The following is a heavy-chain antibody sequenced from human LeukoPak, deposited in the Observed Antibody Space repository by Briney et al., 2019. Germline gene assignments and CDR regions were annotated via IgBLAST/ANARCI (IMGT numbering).Heavy chain of an antibody. CDR2: IGTAGDP. CDR1: GFTFSSYD. Sequence: GGSLRLSCAASGFTFSSYDMHWVRHATGKGLEWVSAIGTAGDPYYPGSVKGRFTISRENAKNSLYLQMNSLRAGDTAVYYCARGLSVYSYGPRYYYYGMDVWGQGTTVTVSS. V-gene: IGHV3-13*05. J-gene: IGHJ6*02. D-gene: IGHD5-18*01. CDR3: ARGLSVYSYGPRYYYYGMDV.